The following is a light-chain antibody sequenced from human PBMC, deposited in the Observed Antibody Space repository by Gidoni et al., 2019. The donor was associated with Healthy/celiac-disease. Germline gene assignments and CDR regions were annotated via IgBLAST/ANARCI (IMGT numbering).Light chain of an antibody. V-gene: IGKV1-33*01. CDR2: DAS. CDR1: QDISNY. Sequence: DIEMTQSPSSLPASVGDRVTITCQASQDISNYLNWYQQKPGKAPKLLNYDASKLETGVPSRFSGSGSGTDFTFTISSLQPEDIATYYCQQYDNLPVTFGPGTKVDIK. J-gene: IGKJ3*01. CDR3: QQYDNLPVT.